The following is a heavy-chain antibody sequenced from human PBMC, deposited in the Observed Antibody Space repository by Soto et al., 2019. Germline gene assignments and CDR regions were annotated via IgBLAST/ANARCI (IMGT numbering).Heavy chain of an antibody. CDR3: AKDISYGYTFDY. V-gene: IGHV3-9*01. D-gene: IGHD5-18*01. J-gene: IGHJ4*02. Sequence: GGSLRLSCAASGFTFDDYAMHWVRQAPGKGLEWVSGISWNSGSIGYADSVKGRFTISRDNAKNSLYLQMNSLRAEDTALYYCAKDISYGYTFDYWGQGTLVTVSS. CDR1: GFTFDDYA. CDR2: ISWNSGSI.